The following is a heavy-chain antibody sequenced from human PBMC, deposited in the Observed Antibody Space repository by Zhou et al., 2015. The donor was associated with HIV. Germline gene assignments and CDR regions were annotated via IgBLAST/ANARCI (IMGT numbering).Heavy chain of an antibody. D-gene: IGHD3-10*01. J-gene: IGHJ4*02. CDR2: IIPIFGTA. CDR1: GGTFSSYA. V-gene: IGHV1-69*01. CDR3: ARFRAGREGGIAEDYFDY. Sequence: QVQLVQSGAEVKKPGSSVKVSCKASGGTFSSYAISWVRQAPGQGLEWMGGIIPIFGTANYAQKFQGRVTITADESTSTAYMELSSLRSEDTAVYYCARFRAGREGGIAEDYFDYWGQGTLVTVSS.